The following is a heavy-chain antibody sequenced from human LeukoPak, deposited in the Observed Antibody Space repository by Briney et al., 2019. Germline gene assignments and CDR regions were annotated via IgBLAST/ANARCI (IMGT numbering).Heavy chain of an antibody. J-gene: IGHJ4*02. CDR2: ISGSGGST. D-gene: IGHD4-17*01. CDR3: AKAGVRSQYKYYFDY. V-gene: IGHV3-23*01. Sequence: GGSLRLSCAASGFTFSNYAMSCVRQAPGKGMEWVSAISGSGGSTYYADSVKGRFTISRDNSKNTLYLQMNSLRAEDTAVYYCAKAGVRSQYKYYFDYWGQGTLVTVSS. CDR1: GFTFSNYA.